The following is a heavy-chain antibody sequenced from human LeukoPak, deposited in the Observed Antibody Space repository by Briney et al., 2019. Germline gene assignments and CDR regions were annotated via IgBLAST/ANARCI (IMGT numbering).Heavy chain of an antibody. Sequence: GESLKISCKGSGYSFTNYWIGWVRQMPGKGLKWMGIIYPGDSDTRYSPSFQGQVTISADKSISTAYLQWSSLKASDTAMYYCAREVGATGRSLDYWGQGTLVTVSS. V-gene: IGHV5-51*01. CDR1: GYSFTNYW. D-gene: IGHD1-26*01. J-gene: IGHJ4*02. CDR2: IYPGDSDT. CDR3: AREVGATGRSLDY.